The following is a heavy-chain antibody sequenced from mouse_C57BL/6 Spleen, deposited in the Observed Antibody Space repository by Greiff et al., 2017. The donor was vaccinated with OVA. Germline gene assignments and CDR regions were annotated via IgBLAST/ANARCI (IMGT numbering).Heavy chain of an antibody. V-gene: IGHV5-4*01. J-gene: IGHJ1*03. Sequence: EVQLMESGRGLVKPGGSLTLSCAASGFTFSSYSMSWVRQTPERRLVWVATISDGGSYTYYTHNVKGRFTISRDNSTNNLYLQMSHLKSEDTAMYYCARRGYYSNTRWYFDVWGTGTTVTVSS. D-gene: IGHD2-5*01. CDR3: ARRGYYSNTRWYFDV. CDR2: ISDGGSYT. CDR1: GFTFSSYS.